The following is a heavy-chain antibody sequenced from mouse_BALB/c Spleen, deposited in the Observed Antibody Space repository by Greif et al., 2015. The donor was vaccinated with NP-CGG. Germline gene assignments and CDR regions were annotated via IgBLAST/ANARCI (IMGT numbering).Heavy chain of an antibody. J-gene: IGHJ4*01. V-gene: IGHV1-87*01. CDR1: GYTFTSYW. Sequence: QVQLKDSGAELARPGASVKLSCKASGYTFTSYWMQWVKQRPGQGLEWIGAIYPGDGDTRYTQKFKGKATLTADKSSSTAYMQLSSLASEDSAVYYCALYYYGRGDAMDYWGQGTSVTVSS. CDR2: IYPGDGDT. CDR3: ALYYYGRGDAMDY. D-gene: IGHD1-1*01.